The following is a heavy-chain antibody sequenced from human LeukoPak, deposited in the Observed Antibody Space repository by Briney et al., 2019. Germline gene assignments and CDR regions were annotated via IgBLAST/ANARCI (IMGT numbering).Heavy chain of an antibody. CDR1: GFTFSGFW. D-gene: IGHD4-17*01. J-gene: IGHJ6*02. V-gene: IGHV3-7*03. CDR3: ASDPYGYYYYGMDV. Sequence: PGGSLRLSCAVSGFTFSGFWMSWSRQAPGKGLEWVASINSDGSEGYYADSVKGRFTISRDNSKNTLYLQMNSLRAEDTAVYYCASDPYGYYYYGMDVWGQGTTVTVSS. CDR2: INSDGSEG.